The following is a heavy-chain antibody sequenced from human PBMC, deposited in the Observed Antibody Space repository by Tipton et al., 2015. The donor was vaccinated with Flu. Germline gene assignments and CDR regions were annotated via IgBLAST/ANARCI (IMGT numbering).Heavy chain of an antibody. Sequence: LRLSCTVSGGSISSYYWSWIRQPTGKGLEWIGYIYDSASTNYNPSLKSRVTISVDTSKKQFSLKFSSVTAADTAVYYCARESRGAWGYFFDYWGQGTLVTVSS. CDR2: IYDSAST. J-gene: IGHJ4*02. CDR3: ARESRGAWGYFFDY. D-gene: IGHD2-21*02. CDR1: GGSISSYY. V-gene: IGHV4-59*01.